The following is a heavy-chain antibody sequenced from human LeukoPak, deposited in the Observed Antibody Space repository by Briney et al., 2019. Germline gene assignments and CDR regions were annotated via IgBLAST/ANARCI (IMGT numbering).Heavy chain of an antibody. V-gene: IGHV4-34*01. CDR1: GESFSGYY. CDR2: INHSGST. Sequence: SETLSLTCTVYGESFSGYYWSWIRQPPGKGLEWIGEINHSGSTNYNPSLKSRVTISVDTSKNQFSLKLSSVTAADTAVYYCARAGGVRRSFDYWGQGTLVTVSS. CDR3: ARAGGVRRSFDY. J-gene: IGHJ4*02. D-gene: IGHD4/OR15-4a*01.